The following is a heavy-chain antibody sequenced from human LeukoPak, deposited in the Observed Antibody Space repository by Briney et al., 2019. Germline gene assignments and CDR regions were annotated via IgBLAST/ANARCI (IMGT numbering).Heavy chain of an antibody. D-gene: IGHD2-15*01. CDR1: GYTFTSYY. V-gene: IGHV1-24*01. CDR3: ATDSQMTPGGMDV. CDR2: FDPEDGET. J-gene: IGHJ6*02. Sequence: ASVKVSCKASGYTFTSYYMHWVRQAPGKGLEWRGGFDPEDGETIYAQEFQGRVTMTEDTSTDTAYMELSSLRSEDTAVYYCATDSQMTPGGMDVWGQGTTVTVSS.